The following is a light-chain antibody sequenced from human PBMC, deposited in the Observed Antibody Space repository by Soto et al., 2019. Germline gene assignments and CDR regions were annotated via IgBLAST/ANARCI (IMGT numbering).Light chain of an antibody. CDR2: DTS. CDR3: QHYNYRPYT. V-gene: IGKV3-15*01. Sequence: VMRHSPSTLSVSPGEDATLSCRASQGIGDTLSWYQHRPGQTPTVLTYDTSTRGTGVPPLFSGSGSVTDFTLTVSSLQSEDFAVYYCQHYNYRPYTVGQGTKVDIK. J-gene: IGKJ2*01. CDR1: QGIGDT.